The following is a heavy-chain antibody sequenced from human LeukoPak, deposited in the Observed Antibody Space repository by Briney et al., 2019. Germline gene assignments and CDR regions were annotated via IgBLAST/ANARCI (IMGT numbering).Heavy chain of an antibody. Sequence: PSETLSLTCAVYGGSFSGYYWSWIRQPPGKGLEWIGEINHSGSTNYNPSLKSRVTISVDTSKNQFSLKLSSVTAADTAVYYCARGSAYYYDSSGYSKHDYWGQGTLATVSS. CDR2: INHSGST. CDR1: GGSFSGYY. CDR3: ARGSAYYYDSSGYSKHDY. V-gene: IGHV4-34*01. J-gene: IGHJ4*02. D-gene: IGHD3-22*01.